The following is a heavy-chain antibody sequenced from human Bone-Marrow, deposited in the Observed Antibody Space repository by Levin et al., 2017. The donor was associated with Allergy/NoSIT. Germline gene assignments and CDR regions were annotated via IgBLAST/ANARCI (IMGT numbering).Heavy chain of an antibody. CDR3: ARVTYFGSGSYRPFDY. CDR2: INPHGGDT. D-gene: IGHD3-10*01. J-gene: IGHJ4*02. V-gene: IGHV1-2*02. CDR1: GYSFTGYY. Sequence: RASVKVSCKASGYSFTGYYMYWVRQAPGQGLEWMGWINPHGGDTKFAQKFQGRVTMTRDTSINTAYMELSRLTSDDTAVYYCARVTYFGSGSYRPFDYWGQGTLVTVSS.